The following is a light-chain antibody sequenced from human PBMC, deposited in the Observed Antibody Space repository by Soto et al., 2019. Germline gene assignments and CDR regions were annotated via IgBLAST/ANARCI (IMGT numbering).Light chain of an antibody. Sequence: ALTQPASVSGSPGQSITISCTGTSSDVGGYNYVSWYQQHPGKAPKLMIYEVSNRPSGVSNRFSGSKSGNTASLTISGLQAEDEADYYCSSFTSSSTYVFGTGTKVTVL. CDR2: EVS. J-gene: IGLJ1*01. CDR1: SSDVGGYNY. CDR3: SSFTSSSTYV. V-gene: IGLV2-14*01.